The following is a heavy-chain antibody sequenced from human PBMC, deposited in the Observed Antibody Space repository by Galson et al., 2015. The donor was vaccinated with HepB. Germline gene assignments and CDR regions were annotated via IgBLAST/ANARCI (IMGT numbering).Heavy chain of an antibody. V-gene: IGHV5-10-1*01. D-gene: IGHD5-12*01. J-gene: IGHJ6*02. Sequence: QSGAEVKKPGESLRISCKGSGYSFTSYWISWVRQMPGKGLEWMGRIDPSDSYTNYSPSFQGHVTISADKSISTAYLQWSSLKASDTAMYYCARGQWLPVPVVHYYYGMDVWGQGTTVTVSS. CDR3: ARGQWLPVPVVHYYYGMDV. CDR1: GYSFTSYW. CDR2: IDPSDSYT.